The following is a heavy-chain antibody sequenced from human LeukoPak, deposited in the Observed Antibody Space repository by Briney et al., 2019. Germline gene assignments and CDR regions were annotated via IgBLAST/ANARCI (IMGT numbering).Heavy chain of an antibody. J-gene: IGHJ3*02. CDR3: ARADRYSSGWSPSFDI. D-gene: IGHD6-19*01. V-gene: IGHV3-30*03. CDR1: GFTFSSYG. CDR2: ISYDGSNK. Sequence: PGGSLRLSCAASGFTFSSYGMHWVRQAPGKGLEWVAVISYDGSNKYYADSVKGRFTISRDNSKNTLYLQMNSLRAEDTAVYYCARADRYSSGWSPSFDIWGQGTMVTVSS.